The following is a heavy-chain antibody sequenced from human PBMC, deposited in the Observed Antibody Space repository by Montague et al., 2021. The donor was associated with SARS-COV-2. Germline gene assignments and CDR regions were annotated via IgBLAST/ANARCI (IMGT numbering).Heavy chain of an antibody. CDR3: ARTIVVVSAASWYFDL. CDR2: IYYSGST. Sequence: SETLSLTCTVSGGSTSSYYRSWIRQPLGKGLEWIGCIYYSGSTNYNPSLKSRVTISVDTSKTQFSLKLNSVTAADTAVYYCARTIVVVSAASWYFDLWGRGTLVTVSS. V-gene: IGHV4-59*01. D-gene: IGHD2-2*01. CDR1: GGSTSSYY. J-gene: IGHJ2*01.